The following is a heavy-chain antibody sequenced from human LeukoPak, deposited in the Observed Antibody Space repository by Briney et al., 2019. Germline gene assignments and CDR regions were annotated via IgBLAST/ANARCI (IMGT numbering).Heavy chain of an antibody. CDR1: GYTFTGYY. CDR2: INPNSGGT. D-gene: IGHD5-18*01. CDR3: ARRWFGESSGYSYGYFDY. V-gene: IGHV1-2*02. J-gene: IGHJ4*02. Sequence: ASVKVSCKASGYTFTGYYMHWVRQAPGQGLEWMGWINPNSGGTNYAQKFQGRVTMTRDTSISTAYMELSRLRSDDTAVYYCARRWFGESSGYSYGYFDYWGQGTLVTVSS.